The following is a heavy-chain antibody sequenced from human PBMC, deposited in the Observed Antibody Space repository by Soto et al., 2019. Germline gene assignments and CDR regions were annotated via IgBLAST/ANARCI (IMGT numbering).Heavy chain of an antibody. J-gene: IGHJ4*02. CDR3: ARLRTPGVFEY. CDR2: IYYSGST. CDR1: GGSISSSSYY. Sequence: SETLSLTCTVSGGSISSSSYYWGWIRQPPGKGLEWIGSIYYSGSTYYNPSLKSRVTISVDTSKNQFSLKLSSVTAADTAVYNCARLRTPGVFEYWGQGTLVTVSS. D-gene: IGHD2-8*01. V-gene: IGHV4-39*01.